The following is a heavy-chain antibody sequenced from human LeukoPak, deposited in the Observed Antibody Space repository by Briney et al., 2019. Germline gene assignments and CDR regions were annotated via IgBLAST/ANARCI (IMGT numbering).Heavy chain of an antibody. CDR1: GYNFPTYW. V-gene: IGHV5-51*01. Sequence: KTGESLKISCKGSGYNFPTYWIGWVRQMPGKGLEWMGIIYPGDSDTRYSPSFQGQVTVSADKSISTAYLQWSSLKASDTAMYYCARAHWGRNADTDVFDFWGQGTLVTVSS. J-gene: IGHJ4*02. CDR3: ARAHWGRNADTDVFDF. D-gene: IGHD7-27*01. CDR2: IYPGDSDT.